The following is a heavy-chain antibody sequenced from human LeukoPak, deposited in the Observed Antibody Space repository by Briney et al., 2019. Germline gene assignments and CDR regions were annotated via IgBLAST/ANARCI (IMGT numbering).Heavy chain of an antibody. V-gene: IGHV3-21*01. CDR3: AREMIGGWYQDVDY. CDR2: ISSSSSYI. D-gene: IGHD6-19*01. CDR1: GFTFSSYS. J-gene: IGHJ4*02. Sequence: GGSLRLSCAASGFTFSSYSMNWVRQAPGKGLEWVSSISSSSSYIYYADSVKGRFTISRDNAKNSLYLQMNSLRAEDTAVYYCAREMIGGWYQDVDYWGQGTLVTVSS.